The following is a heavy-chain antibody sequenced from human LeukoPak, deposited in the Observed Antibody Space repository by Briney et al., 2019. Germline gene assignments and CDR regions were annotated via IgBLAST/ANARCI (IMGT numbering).Heavy chain of an antibody. CDR2: ISGTGAHT. J-gene: IGHJ5*02. CDR1: GFTSSNSA. CDR3: AKEVVPTTKAFDP. V-gene: IGHV3-23*01. D-gene: IGHD2-2*01. Sequence: GGSLRLSCAASGFTSSNSAMYWVRQAPGKGLEWVSSISGTGAHTYHADSVKGRFTISRDNSKNTLYLQMNTLRAEDTAVYYCAKEVVPTTKAFDPWGQGTLVTVSS.